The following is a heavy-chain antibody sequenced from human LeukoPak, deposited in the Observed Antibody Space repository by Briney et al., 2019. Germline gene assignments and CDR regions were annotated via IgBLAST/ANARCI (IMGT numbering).Heavy chain of an antibody. J-gene: IGHJ4*02. D-gene: IGHD5-18*01. V-gene: IGHV1-46*01. CDR3: ARGFRGYSYGDQY. CDR2: INPSGGST. CDR1: GGTFSSYA. Sequence: ASVKVSCKASGGTFSSYAISWVRQAPGQGLEWMGIINPSGGSTSYAQKFQGRVTMTRDTSTSTVYMELSSLRSEDTAVYYCARGFRGYSYGDQYWGQGTLVTVSS.